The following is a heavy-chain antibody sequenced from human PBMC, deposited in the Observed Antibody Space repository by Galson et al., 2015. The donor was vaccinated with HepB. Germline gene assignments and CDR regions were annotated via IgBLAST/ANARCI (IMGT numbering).Heavy chain of an antibody. J-gene: IGHJ4*02. CDR1: GLTVSSNQ. CDR2: ISSSSTI. CDR3: ARDQRALLWFGTPVDY. V-gene: IGHV3-69-1*01. Sequence: SLRLSCAASGLTVSSNQMNWVRRAPGKGLEWVSYISSSSTIYYADSVKGRFTISRDNAKNSLYLQMNSLRAEDTAVYYCARDQRALLWFGTPVDYWGQGTLVTVSS. D-gene: IGHD3-10*01.